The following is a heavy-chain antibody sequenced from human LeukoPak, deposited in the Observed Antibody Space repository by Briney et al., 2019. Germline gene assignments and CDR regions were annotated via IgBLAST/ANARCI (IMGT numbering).Heavy chain of an antibody. V-gene: IGHV3-49*03. CDR3: TRGPILLWIHNGMDV. J-gene: IGHJ6*02. D-gene: IGHD2-21*01. CDR2: IRSKAYGGTT. CDR1: GGSFSGYY. Sequence: LSLTCAVYGGSFSGYYWSWIRQPPGKGLEWVGFIRSKAYGGTTEYAASVKGRFTISRDDSKSIAYLQMNSLKTEDTAFYYCTRGPILLWIHNGMDVWGQGTTVTVSS.